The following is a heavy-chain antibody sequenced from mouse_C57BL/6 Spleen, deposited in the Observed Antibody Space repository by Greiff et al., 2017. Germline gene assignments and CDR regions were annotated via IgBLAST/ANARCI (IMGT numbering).Heavy chain of an antibody. CDR1: GYTFTSYW. CDR3: ARDFYGDGYFDY. Sequence: VQLQQPGAELVRPGSSVKLSCKASGYTFTSYWMDWVKQRPGQGLEWIGNIYPSDSETHYNQKFKDKATLTVDKSSSTAYMQLSSLTSEDSAVYYCARDFYGDGYFDYWGQGTTLTVSS. D-gene: IGHD2-13*01. J-gene: IGHJ2*01. CDR2: IYPSDSET. V-gene: IGHV1-61*01.